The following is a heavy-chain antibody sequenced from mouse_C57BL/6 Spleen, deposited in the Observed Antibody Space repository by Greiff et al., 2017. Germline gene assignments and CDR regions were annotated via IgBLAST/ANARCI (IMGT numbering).Heavy chain of an antibody. CDR2: ISYDGSN. J-gene: IGHJ1*03. V-gene: IGHV3-6*01. Sequence: EVKLVESGPGLVKPSQSLSLTCSVTGYSITSGYYWNWIRQFPGNKLEWMGYISYDGSNNYNPSLKNRISITRDTSKNQFFLKLNSVTTEDTATYYCASQGYFDVWGTGTTVTVSS. CDR1: GYSITSGYY. CDR3: ASQGYFDV.